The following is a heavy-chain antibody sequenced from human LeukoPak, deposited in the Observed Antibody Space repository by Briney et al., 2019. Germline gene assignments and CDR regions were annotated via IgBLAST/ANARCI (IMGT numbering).Heavy chain of an antibody. Sequence: ASVKVSCKASGYTFTSYGISWVRQAPGQGLEWMGWISAYNGNTNYAQNFQGRVTMTTDTATSTAYMELRSLISDDTAVYYCARLHYDFWSGYPNCDYWGQGTPVTVSS. J-gene: IGHJ4*02. D-gene: IGHD3-3*01. V-gene: IGHV1-18*01. CDR2: ISAYNGNT. CDR3: ARLHYDFWSGYPNCDY. CDR1: GYTFTSYG.